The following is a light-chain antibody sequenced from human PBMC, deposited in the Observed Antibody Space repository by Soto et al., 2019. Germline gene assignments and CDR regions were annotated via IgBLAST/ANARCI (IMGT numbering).Light chain of an antibody. J-gene: IGKJ4*01. CDR3: QQYGSSPPLT. V-gene: IGKV3-20*01. Sequence: EILLTQSPATLSLSPGETATLSCRASQSVRNYLAWYQQKPGQAPRLLIYDASNRATGIPARFSGTGSETDFTLTISRPEPEDFAVYYCQQYGSSPPLTFGGGTKV. CDR1: QSVRNY. CDR2: DAS.